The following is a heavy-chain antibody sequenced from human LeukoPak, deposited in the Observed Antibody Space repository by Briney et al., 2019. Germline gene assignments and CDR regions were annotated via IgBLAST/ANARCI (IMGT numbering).Heavy chain of an antibody. CDR2: VSYSGNT. V-gene: IGHV4-39*01. D-gene: IGHD1-26*01. CDR3: ARLYSGSYLGYFDY. CDR1: GGSISSSNYY. Sequence: SETLSLTCTVSGGSISSSNYYWGWIRQPPGKGLEWIGSVSYSGNTYYNPSLKSRVTISVDPSKNQFSLKLTSVTAADTAVYYCARLYSGSYLGYFDYWGQGTLVSVSS. J-gene: IGHJ4*02.